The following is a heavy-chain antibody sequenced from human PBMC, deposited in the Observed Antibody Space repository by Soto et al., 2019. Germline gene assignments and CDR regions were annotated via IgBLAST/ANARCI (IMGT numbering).Heavy chain of an antibody. CDR3: AREGWIQLWPGGGYYYYGMDV. V-gene: IGHV1-69*13. D-gene: IGHD5-18*01. CDR1: GYTFSSYA. J-gene: IGHJ6*02. CDR2: IIPIFGTA. Sequence: RASVKVSCKASGYTFSSYAISWVRQAPGQGLEWMGGIIPIFGTANYAQKFQGRVTITADESTSTAYMELSSLRSEDTAVYYCAREGWIQLWPGGGYYYYGMDVWGQGTTVTVSS.